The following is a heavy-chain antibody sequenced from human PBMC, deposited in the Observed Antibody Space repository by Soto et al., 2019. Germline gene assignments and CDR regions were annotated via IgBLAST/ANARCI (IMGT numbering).Heavy chain of an antibody. CDR1: GGSISSGGYY. CDR3: ARRRYYYGSGSDWFDP. J-gene: IGHJ5*02. CDR2: IYYSGST. V-gene: IGHV4-31*03. D-gene: IGHD3-10*01. Sequence: SETLSLTCTVSGGSISSGGYYWRWIRQHPGKGLEWIGYIYYSGSTYYNPSLKSRVTISVDTSKNQFSLKLSSVTAADTAVYYCARRRYYYGSGSDWFDPWGQGTLVTVSS.